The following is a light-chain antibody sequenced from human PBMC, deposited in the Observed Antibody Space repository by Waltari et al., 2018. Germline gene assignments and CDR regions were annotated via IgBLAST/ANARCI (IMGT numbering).Light chain of an antibody. J-gene: IGKJ1*01. Sequence: EVVLTQSPDTLSLSPGERATLSCRTSQSVGWSLAWYQQKPGQAPRLLIYHASTRATGIPDRFSGSGSGTDFSLTISRLEPEDFAVYYCQHYVRLPATFGQGTKVEIK. V-gene: IGKV3-20*01. CDR3: QHYVRLPAT. CDR2: HAS. CDR1: QSVGWS.